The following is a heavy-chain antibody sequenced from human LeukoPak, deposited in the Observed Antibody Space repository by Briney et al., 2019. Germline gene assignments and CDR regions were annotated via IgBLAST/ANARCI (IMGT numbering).Heavy chain of an antibody. J-gene: IGHJ6*02. CDR1: GGSISSYY. V-gene: IGHV4-59*01. D-gene: IGHD3-22*01. CDR3: ARSFDSRGYYYYGMDV. CDR2: IYYSGST. Sequence: SETLSLTCTVSGGSISSYYWSWIRQPPGKGLEWIGYIYYSGSTSYNSSLKSRVTISLDTPKNQFSLKLNSVTAADTAVYYCARSFDSRGYYYYGMDVWGQGTTVTVSS.